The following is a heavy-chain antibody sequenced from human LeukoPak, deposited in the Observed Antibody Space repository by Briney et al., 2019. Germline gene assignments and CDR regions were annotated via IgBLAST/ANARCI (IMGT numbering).Heavy chain of an antibody. V-gene: IGHV4-4*07. D-gene: IGHD2-15*01. Sequence: SETLSLTCTVAGGSISSYYWSWVRQPAGKGREWVGRIYTSGSTNYNPSLKSRVTMSVDTSKNQFSRKLSSVTAADTAVYYCARDHCGGSCQSDAFDIWGQGTMVTVSS. CDR2: IYTSGST. CDR3: ARDHCGGSCQSDAFDI. J-gene: IGHJ3*02. CDR1: GGSISSYY.